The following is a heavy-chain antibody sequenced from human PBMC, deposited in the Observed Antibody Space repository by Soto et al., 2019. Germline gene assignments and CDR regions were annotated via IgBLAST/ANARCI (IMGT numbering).Heavy chain of an antibody. Sequence: QVQLVQSGAEVSKPGSSVKVSCKASGGTFSSYAISWVRQAPGQGLEWMGGIIPIFGTANYAQKFQGRVTITADESTSTAYMELSSLRSEDTAVYYCARDRPALPLTYYGMDVWGQGTTVTVSS. D-gene: IGHD2-15*01. CDR2: IIPIFGTA. CDR1: GGTFSSYA. V-gene: IGHV1-69*01. CDR3: ARDRPALPLTYYGMDV. J-gene: IGHJ6*02.